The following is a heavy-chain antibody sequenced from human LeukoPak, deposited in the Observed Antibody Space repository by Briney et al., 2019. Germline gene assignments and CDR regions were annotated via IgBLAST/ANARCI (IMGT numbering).Heavy chain of an antibody. CDR2: ISGSGGGT. V-gene: IGHV3-23*01. Sequence: GWSLRLSCAASGFTFSSYTMSWVRQAPGKGLEWVSAISGSGGGTYYADSVKGRFTISRDNSKNTLYLQMNSLRAEDTAVYYCAKGVTYYYGSGSYYFDYWGQGTLVTVSS. CDR3: AKGVTYYYGSGSYYFDY. D-gene: IGHD3-10*01. CDR1: GFTFSSYT. J-gene: IGHJ4*02.